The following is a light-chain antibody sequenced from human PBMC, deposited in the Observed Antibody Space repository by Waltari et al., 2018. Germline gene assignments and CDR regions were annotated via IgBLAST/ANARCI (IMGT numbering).Light chain of an antibody. J-gene: IGLJ1*01. CDR1: SSDVGGYIR. CDR3: NSYKTGSSYV. CDR2: EFS. V-gene: IGLV2-18*02. Sequence: QSALTQPPPVSGSRGQSVTISCTGTSSDVGGYIRVSWYQQPPGPAPKLMIYEFSNRPSGVPDRFSGSKSGNTASLTISGLQAEDEADYYCNSYKTGSSYVFGTGTKVTVL.